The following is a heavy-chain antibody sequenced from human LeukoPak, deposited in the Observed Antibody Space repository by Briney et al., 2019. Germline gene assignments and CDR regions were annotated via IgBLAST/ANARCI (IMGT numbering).Heavy chain of an antibody. Sequence: GGSLRLSCAASGFTFSSYAMSWVRQAPGKGLEWVSGISASGGTTYYAESVKGRFTISRDNSKNTLFLQMNSLRAEDTALYYCAKDRFDSDGGGFDSWGQGTLVTVSS. J-gene: IGHJ4*02. CDR3: AKDRFDSDGGGFDS. CDR1: GFTFSSYA. V-gene: IGHV3-23*01. CDR2: ISASGGTT. D-gene: IGHD3-3*01.